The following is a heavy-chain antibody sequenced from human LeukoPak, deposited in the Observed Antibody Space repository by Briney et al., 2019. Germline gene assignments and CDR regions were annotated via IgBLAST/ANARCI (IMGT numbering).Heavy chain of an antibody. CDR1: GGSISSGDYY. D-gene: IGHD2-2*01. J-gene: IGHJ4*02. V-gene: IGHV4-30-4*01. Sequence: SQTLSLTCTVSGGSISSGDYYWSWIRQPPGKGLEWIGYIYYSGSTYYNPSLKSRVTISVDTSKNQFSLKLSSVTAADTAVYYYARARYCSSTSCYGGDFDYWGQGTLVTVSS. CDR3: ARARYCSSTSCYGGDFDY. CDR2: IYYSGST.